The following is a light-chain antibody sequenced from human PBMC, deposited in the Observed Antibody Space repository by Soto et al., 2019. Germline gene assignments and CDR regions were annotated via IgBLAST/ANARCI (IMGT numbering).Light chain of an antibody. Sequence: EIVWTQSPGTLSWSPGERATLSCRASQSISVTYLAWYQQKPGQAPSLLIYGASTRATGIPARFSGSGSGTDFTLAISSLEPEDFAVYYCQQRSNWPRTFGQGTKVDI. CDR1: QSISVTY. CDR2: GAS. J-gene: IGKJ1*01. V-gene: IGKV3-11*01. CDR3: QQRSNWPRT.